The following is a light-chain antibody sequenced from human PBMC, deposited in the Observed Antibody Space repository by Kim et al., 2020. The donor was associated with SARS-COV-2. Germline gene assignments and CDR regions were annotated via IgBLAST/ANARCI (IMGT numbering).Light chain of an antibody. CDR1: SGSIASNY. CDR2: ADN. J-gene: IGLJ2*01. Sequence: NFMLTQPHSVSESPGKTVTISCSRSSGSIASNYVQWYQQRPGSAPTTVIYADNQRPSGVPDRFSGSLDSSSNSASLTISGLKTEDEAYYYCQSYDSNSLIFGGGTQLTVL. V-gene: IGLV6-57*04. CDR3: QSYDSNSLI.